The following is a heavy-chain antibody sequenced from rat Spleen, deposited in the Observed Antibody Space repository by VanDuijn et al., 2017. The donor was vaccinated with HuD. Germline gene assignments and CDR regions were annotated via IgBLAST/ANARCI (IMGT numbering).Heavy chain of an antibody. CDR3: TRLPSYYGLDSYWYFDF. D-gene: IGHD1-7*01. Sequence: EVKLVESGGGLVQPGNSLTLSCVASGFTFSNYGMHWIRQAPGKGLEWIASITNTGRNTYYPDSVKGRFTISRDDAKSTLYLQMNSLRSEDTATYYCTRLPSYYGLDSYWYFDFWGPGTMVTVSS. CDR1: GFTFSNYG. CDR2: ITNTGRNT. J-gene: IGHJ1*01. V-gene: IGHV5-31*01.